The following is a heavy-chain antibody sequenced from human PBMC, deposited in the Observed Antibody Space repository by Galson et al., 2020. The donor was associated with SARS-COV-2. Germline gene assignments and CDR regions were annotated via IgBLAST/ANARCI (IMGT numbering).Heavy chain of an antibody. CDR2: IDPSDSYT. V-gene: IGHV5-10-1*01. CDR3: ARFLRSIGSWYSSTYYFDY. J-gene: IGHJ4*02. CDR1: GYSFTSYW. Sequence: KIGESLKISCKGSGYSFTSYWISWVRQMPGKGLEWMGRIDPSDSYTNYSPSFQGHVTISADKSISTAYLQWSSLKASDTAMYYCARFLRSIGSWYSSTYYFDYWGQGTLVTVSS. D-gene: IGHD6-13*01.